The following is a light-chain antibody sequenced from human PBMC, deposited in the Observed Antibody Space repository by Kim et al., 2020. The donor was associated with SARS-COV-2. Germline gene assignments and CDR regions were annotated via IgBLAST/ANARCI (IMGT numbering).Light chain of an antibody. V-gene: IGKV3-20*01. CDR1: QSVSSSY. J-gene: IGKJ2*01. Sequence: EILLTQSPGTLSLSPGERATLSCRASQSVSSSYLAWYQQKPGQAPRLLIYGVSFRATGIPDRFSGSGSGTDFTLTISRLEPEDFAVYYCQQYSSSPYTFGQGTKLEI. CDR3: QQYSSSPYT. CDR2: GVS.